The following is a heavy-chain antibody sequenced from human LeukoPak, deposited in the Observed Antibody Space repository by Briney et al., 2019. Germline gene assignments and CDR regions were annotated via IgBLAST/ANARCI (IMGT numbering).Heavy chain of an antibody. CDR1: GFTFSSYA. CDR3: AKSDSPRGSSSWYYWFDP. Sequence: GGPLRLSCAASGFTFSSYAMSWVRQAPGKGLEWVSAISGSGGSTYYADSVKGRFTISRDNSKNTLYLQMNSLRAEDTAVYYCAKSDSPRGSSSWYYWFDPWGQGTLVTVSS. D-gene: IGHD6-13*01. V-gene: IGHV3-23*01. J-gene: IGHJ5*02. CDR2: ISGSGGST.